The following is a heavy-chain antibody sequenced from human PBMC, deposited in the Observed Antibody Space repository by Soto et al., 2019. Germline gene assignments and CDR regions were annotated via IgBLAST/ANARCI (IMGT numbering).Heavy chain of an antibody. CDR1: GGSISSYY. J-gene: IGHJ6*03. CDR2: IYYSGST. CDR3: ARSHCSSTSCYLYYYMDV. V-gene: IGHV4-59*01. Sequence: SETLSLTCTVSGGSISSYYWSWIRQPPGKGLEWIGYIYYSGSTNYNPSLKSRVTISVDTSKNQFSLKLSSVTAADTAVYYCARSHCSSTSCYLYYYMDVWGKGTTVTVSS. D-gene: IGHD2-2*01.